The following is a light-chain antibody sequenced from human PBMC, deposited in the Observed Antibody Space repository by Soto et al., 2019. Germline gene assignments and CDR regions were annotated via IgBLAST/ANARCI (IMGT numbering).Light chain of an antibody. CDR1: SSDVDDYNY. CDR3: CSYGGTFYV. Sequence: QSALTQPRSVSGSPGQSVTISCTGTSSDVDDYNYASWFQQHPGKAPKLMIYDVSERPSGVPDRFSGSKSGNTASLTISGLQAEDEADYYCCSYGGTFYVFGTGTKLTVL. V-gene: IGLV2-11*01. J-gene: IGLJ1*01. CDR2: DVS.